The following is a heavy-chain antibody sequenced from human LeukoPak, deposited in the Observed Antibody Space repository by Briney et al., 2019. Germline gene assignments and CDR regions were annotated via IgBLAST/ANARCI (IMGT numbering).Heavy chain of an antibody. Sequence: SGGSLRLSCAASGFTFSSYAMSWVRQAPGKGLEWVSAISGSGGSTYYADSVKGRFTISRDNSKNTLYLQMNSLRAEDTAVYYCAKGGEQLVRYYYYMDVWGKGTTVTVSS. J-gene: IGHJ6*03. CDR1: GFTFSSYA. D-gene: IGHD6-6*01. CDR2: ISGSGGST. V-gene: IGHV3-23*01. CDR3: AKGGEQLVRYYYYMDV.